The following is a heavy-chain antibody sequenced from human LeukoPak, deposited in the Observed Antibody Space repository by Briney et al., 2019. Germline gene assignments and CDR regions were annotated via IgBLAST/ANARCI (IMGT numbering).Heavy chain of an antibody. D-gene: IGHD6-13*01. CDR3: AKDRGSSSWYVVDYYGMDV. J-gene: IGHJ6*02. CDR2: ISGSGGST. Sequence: PGGSLRLSCAASGFTFSSYAMSWVRQAPGKGLEWVSAISGSGGSTYYAGSVKGRFTISRDNSKNTLYLQMNSLRAEDTAVYYCAKDRGSSSWYVVDYYGMDVWRQGTTVTVSS. V-gene: IGHV3-23*01. CDR1: GFTFSSYA.